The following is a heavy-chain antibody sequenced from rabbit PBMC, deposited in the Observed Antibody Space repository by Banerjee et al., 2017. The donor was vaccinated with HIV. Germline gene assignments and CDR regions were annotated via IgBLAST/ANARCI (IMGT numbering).Heavy chain of an antibody. Sequence: QSLEESGGDLVKPGASLTLTCTASGFSFSVYWMCWVRQAPGKGLEVIACISTSSGNIYYASWARGRFTISKTSSTTVTLQMTSLTAADTATYFCARDLAGVIGWNFGLWGQGTLVTVS. D-gene: IGHD4-1*01. CDR3: ARDLAGVIGWNFGL. CDR1: GFSFSVYW. CDR2: ISTSSGNI. J-gene: IGHJ3*01. V-gene: IGHV1S40*01.